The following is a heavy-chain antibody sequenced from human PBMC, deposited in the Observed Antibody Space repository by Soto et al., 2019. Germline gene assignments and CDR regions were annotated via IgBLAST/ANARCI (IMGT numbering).Heavy chain of an antibody. V-gene: IGHV3-30*18. D-gene: IGHD3-22*01. Sequence: LRLSCAASGFTFSSYGMHWVRQAPGKGLEWVAVISYDGSNKYYADSVKGRFTISRDNSKNTLYLQMNSLRAEDTAVYYCANGCYNYYDSSGYPNCPSMDVWGQGTTVTVSS. CDR2: ISYDGSNK. CDR3: ANGCYNYYDSSGYPNCPSMDV. J-gene: IGHJ6*02. CDR1: GFTFSSYG.